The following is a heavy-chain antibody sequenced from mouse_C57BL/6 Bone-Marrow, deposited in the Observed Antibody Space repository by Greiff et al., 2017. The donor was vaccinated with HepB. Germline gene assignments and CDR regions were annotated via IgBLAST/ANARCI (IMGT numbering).Heavy chain of an antibody. V-gene: IGHV3-5*01. CDR2: IHYSGTI. CDR1: GISITTGNYR. Sequence: EVQLQQSGPGLVKPSQTVFLTCTVTGISITTGNYRWSWIRQFPGNKLEWIGYIHYSGTITYNPSLTSRTTITRDTPKNQFFLEMNSLTAEDTATYYCAREGPYYFDYWGQGTTLTVSS. CDR3: AREGPYYFDY. J-gene: IGHJ2*01.